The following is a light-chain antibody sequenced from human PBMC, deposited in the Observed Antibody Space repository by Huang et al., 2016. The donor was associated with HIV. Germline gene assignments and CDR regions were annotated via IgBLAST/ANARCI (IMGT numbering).Light chain of an antibody. Sequence: DIQLTQSHSSLSASVGDGITITCRASENIVYSLSWFRQRPGHAPKALIYAASRLHTGVPSKFSATGSGTNFTLSIDGLGPEDFATYYCQQSRSLPRTYGGGTKVDI. CDR1: ENIVYS. CDR2: AAS. CDR3: QQSRSLPRT. V-gene: IGKV1-39*01. J-gene: IGKJ4*01.